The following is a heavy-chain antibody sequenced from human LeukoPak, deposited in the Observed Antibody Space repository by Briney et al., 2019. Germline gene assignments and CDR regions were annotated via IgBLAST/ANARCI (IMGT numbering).Heavy chain of an antibody. V-gene: IGHV3-23*01. Sequence: GGSLRLSCAASGFTFSSYAMSWVRQAPGKGLEWVSAISGSGGSTYYADSVKGRFTISRDNSKNTLYLQMNSLRAEDTAVYYCARGSGYRYGSSSDYWGQGTLVTVSS. CDR1: GFTFSSYA. CDR3: ARGSGYRYGSSSDY. D-gene: IGHD5-18*01. CDR2: ISGSGGST. J-gene: IGHJ4*02.